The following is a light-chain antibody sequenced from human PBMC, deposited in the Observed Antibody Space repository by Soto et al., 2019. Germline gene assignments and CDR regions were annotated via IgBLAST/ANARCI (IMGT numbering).Light chain of an antibody. J-gene: IGKJ1*01. CDR2: GAS. CDR3: QQYNNWPWT. CDR1: PSVSSN. Sequence: EIVMTQSPATLSVSPGERATLSCRASPSVSSNLAWYQQKPGQAPRLLIYGASTRATGIPARFSGSGSGTDFTLTINSLQSEDFAVYYCQQYNNWPWTFGQGTKVEIK. V-gene: IGKV3-15*01.